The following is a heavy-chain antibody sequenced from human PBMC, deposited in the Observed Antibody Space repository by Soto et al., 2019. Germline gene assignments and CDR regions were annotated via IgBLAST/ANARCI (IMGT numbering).Heavy chain of an antibody. J-gene: IGHJ4*02. D-gene: IGHD5-18*01. Sequence: WETLSHTCSFYFGSFSGYYLSLILQPPGKWLEWIGEINHSGSTNYNPSLKSRVTISVDTSKNQFSLKLSSVTAADTAVYYCARTRLRINDYWGQGTLVTVSS. CDR1: FGSFSGYY. CDR3: ARTRLRINDY. CDR2: INHSGST. V-gene: IGHV4-34*01.